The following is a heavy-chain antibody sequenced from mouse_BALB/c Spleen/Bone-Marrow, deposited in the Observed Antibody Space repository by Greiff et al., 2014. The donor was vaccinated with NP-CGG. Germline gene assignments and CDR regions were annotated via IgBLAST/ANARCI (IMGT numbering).Heavy chain of an antibody. CDR1: GYTFTSYY. CDR2: INPSNGGT. CDR3: TRYGNYYFDY. D-gene: IGHD2-1*01. J-gene: IGHJ2*01. V-gene: IGHV1S81*02. Sequence: VQLVESGAELVKPGASVKLSCKASGYTFTSYYMYWVKQRPGQGLEWIGEINPSNGGTNFNDKFKSKATLTVDKSSSTAYMQLSSLTSEDSAVYYCTRYGNYYFDYWGQGTTLTVSS.